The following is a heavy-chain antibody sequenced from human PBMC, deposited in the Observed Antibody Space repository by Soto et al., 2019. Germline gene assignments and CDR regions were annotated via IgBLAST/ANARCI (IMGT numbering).Heavy chain of an antibody. V-gene: IGHV4-59*01. D-gene: IGHD4-17*01. Sequence: SETLSLSCTVSGGSINYSYWTWIRQPPGKGLEWIGYISYTGSANYNASLKSRLTISVDTSKKQFSLKISSVPAADTALYYCARVNYGDYYYGMDVWGQGTTVPVSS. CDR3: ARVNYGDYYYGMDV. J-gene: IGHJ6*02. CDR1: GGSINYSY. CDR2: ISYTGSA.